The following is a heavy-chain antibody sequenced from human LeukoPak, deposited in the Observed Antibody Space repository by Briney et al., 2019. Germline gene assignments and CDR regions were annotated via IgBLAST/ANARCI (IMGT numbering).Heavy chain of an antibody. Sequence: PSETLSLTCTVSGGSISSYYWSWLRQPPGKGLEWTGYIYSSGITNYNPSLKSRVTMSVDTSKNQFSLKLTSVTAADTAVYYCAKLVFSDWVGYWGQGTLVTVSS. D-gene: IGHD6-19*01. J-gene: IGHJ4*02. CDR3: AKLVFSDWVGY. CDR1: GGSISSYY. CDR2: IYSSGIT. V-gene: IGHV4-59*08.